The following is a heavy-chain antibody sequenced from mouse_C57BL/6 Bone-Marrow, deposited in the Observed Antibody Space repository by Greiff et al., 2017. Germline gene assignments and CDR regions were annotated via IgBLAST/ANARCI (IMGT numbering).Heavy chain of an antibody. CDR3: ARAGYEGYYKYYAMDY. CDR1: GYTFTSYW. V-gene: IGHV1-52*01. J-gene: IGHJ4*01. Sequence: QVQLKQPGAELVRPGSSVKLSCKASGYTFTSYWMHWVKQRPIQGLEWIGNIDPSDSETHYNQKFKDKATLTVDKSSSTAYMQPSHLTSEDSAVYYCARAGYEGYYKYYAMDYWGQGTSVTVSS. D-gene: IGHD2-3*01. CDR2: IDPSDSET.